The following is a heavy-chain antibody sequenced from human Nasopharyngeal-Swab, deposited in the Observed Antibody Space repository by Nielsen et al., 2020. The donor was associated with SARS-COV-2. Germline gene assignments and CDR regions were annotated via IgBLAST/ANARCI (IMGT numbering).Heavy chain of an antibody. CDR1: GFTFSSYS. Sequence: GESLKISCAASGFTFSSYSMNWVRQAPGKGLEGVSSISSSSSYIYYADSVKGRFTISRDNAKNSLYLQMNSLRAEDTAVYYCARDPGRWVRGVYYWGQGTLVTVSS. V-gene: IGHV3-21*01. J-gene: IGHJ4*02. CDR3: ARDPGRWVRGVYY. D-gene: IGHD3-10*01. CDR2: ISSSSSYI.